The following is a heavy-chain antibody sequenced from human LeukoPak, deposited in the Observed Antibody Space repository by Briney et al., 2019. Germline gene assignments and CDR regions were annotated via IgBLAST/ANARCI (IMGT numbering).Heavy chain of an antibody. D-gene: IGHD5-12*01. CDR3: AKERDGYNYFDY. Sequence: AGGSLRLSCAASGFTFDDYAMHWVRHAPGKGTEWVSGISWNSGSISYADSVKGRFTISRDNAKNSLYLQMNSLRAEDTALYYCAKERDGYNYFDYWGQGTLVTVSS. CDR2: ISWNSGSI. J-gene: IGHJ4*02. CDR1: GFTFDDYA. V-gene: IGHV3-9*01.